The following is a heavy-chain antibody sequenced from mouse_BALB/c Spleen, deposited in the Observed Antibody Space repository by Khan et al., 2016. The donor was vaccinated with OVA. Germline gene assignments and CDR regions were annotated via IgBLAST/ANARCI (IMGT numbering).Heavy chain of an antibody. CDR2: IYPGTDNT. CDR3: AREEALYYFDY. CDR1: GYIFPNYW. J-gene: IGHJ2*01. V-gene: IGHV1-76*01. Sequence: QVQLQQSGAELVRPGASVKLSYKTSGYIFPNYWIHWIKQRSGQGLEWIARIYPGTDNTYYDEKLKDKATLTADKSSSTAYMQLSSLKSEDSAVYFCAREEALYYFDYWGQGTTLTVSS. D-gene: IGHD3-2*02.